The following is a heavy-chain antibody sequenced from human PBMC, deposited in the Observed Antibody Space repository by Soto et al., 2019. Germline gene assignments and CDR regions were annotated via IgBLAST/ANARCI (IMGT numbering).Heavy chain of an antibody. D-gene: IGHD6-13*01. Sequence: GGSLTLSCAASGFTFSSYAMSWVRQAAGKGLERFSVIRGSGGSTYYADSVKGQFTISRDNANKTLYLQMNSLSAEHSAVYYCATASIAGAGYPDYYYGMDVWGQGTTVTVSS. CDR3: ATASIAGAGYPDYYYGMDV. V-gene: IGHV3-23*01. CDR2: IRGSGGST. CDR1: GFTFSSYA. J-gene: IGHJ6*02.